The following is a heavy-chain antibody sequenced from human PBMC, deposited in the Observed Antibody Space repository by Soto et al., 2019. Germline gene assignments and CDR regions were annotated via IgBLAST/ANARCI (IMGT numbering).Heavy chain of an antibody. CDR1: GDSVSSNSAA. D-gene: IGHD6-13*01. CDR2: TYYRSKWYN. Sequence: SQTLSLTCAISGDSVSSNSAAWNWIRQSPSRGLEWLGRTYYRSKWYNDYAVSVKSRITINPDTSNNQFSLQLNSVTPEDTAVYYCARDLIAAAARPYNWFDPWGQGTLVTVSS. V-gene: IGHV6-1*01. CDR3: ARDLIAAAARPYNWFDP. J-gene: IGHJ5*02.